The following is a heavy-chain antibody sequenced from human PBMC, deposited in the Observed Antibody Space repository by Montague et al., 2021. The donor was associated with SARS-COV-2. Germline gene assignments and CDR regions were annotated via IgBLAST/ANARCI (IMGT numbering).Heavy chain of an antibody. J-gene: IGHJ6*02. Sequence: CAISGDSVASINATWIWVRQSSSIGLEWLVMSYYRFKWTNDYAVSVRGRVTINPDTSKNQFSLQLNSVTPEDTAIYYCTSGREGNYNVMDVRGQGTTVTVS. CDR1: GDSVASINAT. CDR2: SYYRFKWTN. CDR3: TSGREGNYNVMDV. V-gene: IGHV6-1*01. D-gene: IGHD1-1*01.